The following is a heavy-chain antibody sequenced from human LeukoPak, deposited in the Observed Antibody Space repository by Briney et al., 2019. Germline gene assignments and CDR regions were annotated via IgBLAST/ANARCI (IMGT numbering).Heavy chain of an antibody. CDR1: GFTFSSYS. Sequence: GGSLRLSCAASGFTFSSYSMNWVRQAPGKGLEWVSSISSSSYIYYADSVKGRFTISRDNAKNSLYLQMNSLRAEDTAVYYCARITPDSSGYTIDYWGQGTLVTVSS. V-gene: IGHV3-21*01. D-gene: IGHD3-22*01. J-gene: IGHJ4*02. CDR3: ARITPDSSGYTIDY. CDR2: ISSSSYI.